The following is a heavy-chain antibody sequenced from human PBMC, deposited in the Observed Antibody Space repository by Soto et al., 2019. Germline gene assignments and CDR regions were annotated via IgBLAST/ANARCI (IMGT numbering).Heavy chain of an antibody. Sequence: QVQLVQSGAEVKKPGSSVKVSCKASGGTFSSSAISWVRQAPGQGLEWMGGIIPIFGTANYAQKFQGRVTITADESTSTAYMELGSLRSEDTAVYYCASRAGHYYDSSGYYYYYYGMDVWGQGTTVTVSS. D-gene: IGHD3-22*01. J-gene: IGHJ6*02. CDR2: IIPIFGTA. V-gene: IGHV1-69*01. CDR3: ASRAGHYYDSSGYYYYYYGMDV. CDR1: GGTFSSSA.